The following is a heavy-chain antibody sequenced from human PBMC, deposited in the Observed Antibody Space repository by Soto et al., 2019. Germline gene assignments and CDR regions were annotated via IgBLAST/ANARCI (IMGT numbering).Heavy chain of an antibody. Sequence: GASVKVSCKASGYTFTNYGFTWVRQAPGQGLEWLGWISTYNGNTKYAQKVQGRLTMTTDTSTSTANMELTSLRSDDTALYYCARTTVTASYYYMDGWGKGSTVTVSS. D-gene: IGHD4-17*01. V-gene: IGHV1-18*01. CDR2: ISTYNGNT. J-gene: IGHJ6*03. CDR1: GYTFTNYG. CDR3: ARTTVTASYYYMDG.